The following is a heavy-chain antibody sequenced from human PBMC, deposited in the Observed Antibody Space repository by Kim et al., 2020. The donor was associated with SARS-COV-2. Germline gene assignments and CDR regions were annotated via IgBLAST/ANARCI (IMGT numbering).Heavy chain of an antibody. D-gene: IGHD3-10*01. Sequence: GGSLRLSCAASGFTFSDYYMSWIRQAPGKGLEWVSYISSSSSYTNYADSVKGRFTISRDNAKNSLYLQMNSLRAEDTAVYYCARGGSGSWFVARQNRFDPWGQGTLVTVSS. CDR3: ARGGSGSWFVARQNRFDP. J-gene: IGHJ5*02. CDR2: ISSSSSYT. CDR1: GFTFSDYY. V-gene: IGHV3-11*06.